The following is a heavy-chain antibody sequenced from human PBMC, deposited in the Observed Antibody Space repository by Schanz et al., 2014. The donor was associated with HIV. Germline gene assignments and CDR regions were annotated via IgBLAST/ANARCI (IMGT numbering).Heavy chain of an antibody. Sequence: QVQLVESGGGVVQPGRSLRLSCAASGFTFSKYGMHWVRQAPGKGLEWVAAISKDGSDKYYTDSVKGRFTISRDSSKNTLYLQMNGLRAEDTAVYYCARSNIAVSHAMDVWGQGTTVTVSS. CDR1: GFTFSKYG. CDR3: ARSNIAVSHAMDV. V-gene: IGHV3-30*03. D-gene: IGHD6-19*01. CDR2: ISKDGSDK. J-gene: IGHJ6*02.